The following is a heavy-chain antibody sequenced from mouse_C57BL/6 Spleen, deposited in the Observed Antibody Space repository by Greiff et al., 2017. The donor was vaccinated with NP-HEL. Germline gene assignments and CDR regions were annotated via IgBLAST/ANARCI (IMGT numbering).Heavy chain of an antibody. J-gene: IGHJ1*03. V-gene: IGHV14-4*01. CDR2: IDPENGDT. CDR1: GFNIKDDY. Sequence: EVNVVESGAELVRPGASVKLSCTASGFNIKDDYMHWVKQRPEQGLEWIGWIDPENGDTEYASKFQGKATITADTSSNTAYLQLSSLTSEDTAVYYCTIGDGSSSLYFDVWGTGTTVTVSS. D-gene: IGHD1-1*01. CDR3: TIGDGSSSLYFDV.